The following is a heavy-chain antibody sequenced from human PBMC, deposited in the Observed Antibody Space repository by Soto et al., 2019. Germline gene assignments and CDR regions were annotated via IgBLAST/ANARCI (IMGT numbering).Heavy chain of an antibody. Sequence: PSETLSLTCTVSGGSISSYYWSWIRQPPGKGLGWIGFIYNSGSTNYNPSLKSRVTISMDTSRNQFSLILSPVTAADTAVYYCARAPYGSGTKPYYFDYWGQGTLVTVSS. D-gene: IGHD3-10*01. J-gene: IGHJ4*02. CDR1: GGSISSYY. V-gene: IGHV4-59*01. CDR3: ARAPYGSGTKPYYFDY. CDR2: IYNSGST.